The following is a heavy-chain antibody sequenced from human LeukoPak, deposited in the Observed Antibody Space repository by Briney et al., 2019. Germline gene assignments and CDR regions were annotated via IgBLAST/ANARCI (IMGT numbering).Heavy chain of an antibody. J-gene: IGHJ4*02. CDR3: ARDLTDPYPSAY. CDR2: INPSGGST. Sequence: ASVTVSCTASGYTFTSYYIHWVRQAPGQGLEWMGIINPSGGSTSYAQKFQGRVTMTRDTSTSTVYMELSSLRSEDTAVYYCARDLTDPYPSAYWGQGTLVTVSS. D-gene: IGHD1-20*01. V-gene: IGHV1-46*01. CDR1: GYTFTSYY.